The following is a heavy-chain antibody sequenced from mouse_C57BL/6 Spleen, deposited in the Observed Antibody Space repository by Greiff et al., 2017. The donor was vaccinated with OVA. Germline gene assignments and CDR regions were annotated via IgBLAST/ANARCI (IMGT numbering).Heavy chain of an antibody. CDR1: GYSITSGYY. J-gene: IGHJ4*01. Sequence: EVKLMESGPGLVKPSQSLSLTCSVTGYSITSGYYWNWIRQFPGNKLEWMGYISYDGSNNYNPSLKNRISITRDTSKNQFFLKLNSVTTEDTATYYCAAYYDYFYAMDYWGQGTSVTVSS. CDR2: ISYDGSN. V-gene: IGHV3-6*01. D-gene: IGHD2-4*01. CDR3: AAYYDYFYAMDY.